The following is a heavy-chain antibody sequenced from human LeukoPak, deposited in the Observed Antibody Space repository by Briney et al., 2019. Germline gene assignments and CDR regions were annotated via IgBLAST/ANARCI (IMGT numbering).Heavy chain of an antibody. Sequence: SETLSLTCAVSSYSISSGYYWGWIRQPPGKGLEWIGSIYHSGITYYNPSLKSRVTISVDTSKNQFSLDLRSVVAPDTAVYYCARHSGSGSLSRPFDPWGQGTLVTVSS. V-gene: IGHV4-38-2*01. CDR2: IYHSGIT. CDR1: SYSISSGYY. CDR3: ARHSGSGSLSRPFDP. J-gene: IGHJ5*02. D-gene: IGHD3-10*01.